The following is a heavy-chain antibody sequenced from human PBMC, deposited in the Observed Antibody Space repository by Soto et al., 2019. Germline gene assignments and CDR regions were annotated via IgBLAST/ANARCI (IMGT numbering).Heavy chain of an antibody. V-gene: IGHV3-48*02. Sequence: GGSLRLSCAASGFTFSSYSMNWVRQAPGKGLEWVSYISSSSSTIYYGDSVKGRFTISRVNAKNSLNLQMNSLRDDETAVYYRAREGSESAYYDSSGYYYGGVYYGMDVWGQGTTVTVSS. D-gene: IGHD3-22*01. CDR2: ISSSSSTI. J-gene: IGHJ6*02. CDR1: GFTFSSYS. CDR3: AREGSESAYYDSSGYYYGGVYYGMDV.